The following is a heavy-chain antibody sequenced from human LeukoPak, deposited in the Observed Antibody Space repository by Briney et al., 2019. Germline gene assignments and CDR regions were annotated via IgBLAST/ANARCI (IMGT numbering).Heavy chain of an antibody. CDR2: ISWNSGSI. CDR1: GFTFYDYA. D-gene: IGHD4-23*01. V-gene: IGHV3-9*01. Sequence: GRSLRLSCAASGFTFYDYAMHWVRHAPGKGLEWVSGISWNSGSIGYADSVKGRFTISRDNAKNSLYLQMNSLRAEDTALHYCAKALTVVTPLDYWGQGTLVTVSS. CDR3: AKALTVVTPLDY. J-gene: IGHJ4*02.